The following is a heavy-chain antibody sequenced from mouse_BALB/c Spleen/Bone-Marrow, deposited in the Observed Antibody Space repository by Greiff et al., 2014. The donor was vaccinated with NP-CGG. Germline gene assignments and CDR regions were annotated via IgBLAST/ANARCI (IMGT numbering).Heavy chain of an antibody. CDR3: ARREDYDLDY. J-gene: IGHJ2*01. CDR2: INPGSGGT. V-gene: IGHV1-54*01. Sequence: VQLQQSGAELVRPGTSVKVSCKASGYAFTNYLIEWVKQRLGQGLEWIGVINPGSGGTNYNEKFKGKATLAADKSSSTAYMQLSSLTSDDPAVYFCARREDYDLDYWGQGTTLTVSS. D-gene: IGHD2-4*01. CDR1: GYAFTNYL.